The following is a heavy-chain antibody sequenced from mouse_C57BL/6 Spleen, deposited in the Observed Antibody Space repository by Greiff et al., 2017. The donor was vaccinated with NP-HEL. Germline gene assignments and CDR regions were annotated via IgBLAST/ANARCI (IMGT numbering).Heavy chain of an antibody. J-gene: IGHJ2*01. CDR3: ARSGSSHFDY. CDR2: IYPRSGNT. D-gene: IGHD1-1*01. V-gene: IGHV1-81*01. Sequence: VQLQQSGAELARPGASVKLSCKASGYTFTSYGISWVKQRTGQGLEWIGEIYPRSGNTYYNEKFKGKATLTADKSSSTAYMELRSLTSEDSAVYFCARSGSSHFDYWGQGTTLTVSS. CDR1: GYTFTSYG.